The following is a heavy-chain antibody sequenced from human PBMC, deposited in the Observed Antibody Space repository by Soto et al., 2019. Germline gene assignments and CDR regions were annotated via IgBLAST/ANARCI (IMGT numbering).Heavy chain of an antibody. D-gene: IGHD4-17*01. CDR2: IYYSGST. CDR1: GGSISSSSYY. V-gene: IGHV4-39*01. J-gene: IGHJ4*02. CDR3: ARTFTVTVDY. Sequence: PSETLSLTCTVSGGSISSSSYYWGWIRQPPGKGLEWIGSIYYSGSTYYNPSLKSRVTISVDTSKNQFSLKLSSVTAADTAVYYCARTFTVTVDYWGQGTLVTVSS.